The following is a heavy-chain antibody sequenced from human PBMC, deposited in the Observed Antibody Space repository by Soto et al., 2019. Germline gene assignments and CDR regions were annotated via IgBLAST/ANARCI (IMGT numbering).Heavy chain of an antibody. J-gene: IGHJ4*02. CDR1: GFTFSSFA. Sequence: EVQLWESGGGLVQPGGSLRLSCEATGFTFSSFAMTWVRQAPGKGLEWVSAISPGTGTTYYADSMKGRFTISRDNSKNTLYLQMNTVRAEDTAVYYCAKCLTHCFLHYWGQGTLVTVSS. V-gene: IGHV3-23*01. D-gene: IGHD2-21*02. CDR3: AKCLTHCFLHY. CDR2: ISPGTGTT.